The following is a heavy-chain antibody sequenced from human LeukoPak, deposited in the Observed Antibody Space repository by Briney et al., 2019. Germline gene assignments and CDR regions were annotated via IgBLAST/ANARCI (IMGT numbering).Heavy chain of an antibody. CDR3: AKEAYDILTGYYYYYYYYYMDV. J-gene: IGHJ6*03. D-gene: IGHD3-9*01. Sequence: GGSLRLSCAASGFTFSSYGMHWVRQAPGKGLEWVAFIRYDGSNKYYADSVKGRFTISRDNSKNTLYLQMNSLRAEDTAVYYCAKEAYDILTGYYYYYYYYYMDVWGKGTTVTISS. CDR1: GFTFSSYG. V-gene: IGHV3-30*02. CDR2: IRYDGSNK.